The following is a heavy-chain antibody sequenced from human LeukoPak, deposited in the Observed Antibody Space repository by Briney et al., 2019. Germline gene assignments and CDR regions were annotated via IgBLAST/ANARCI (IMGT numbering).Heavy chain of an antibody. CDR3: ARGFGPTSPFDY. Sequence: SETLSLTCTVSGYSISSGYYWGWIRQPPGKGLEWIGSIYHSGSTYYNPSLKSRVTISVDTSKNQFPLKLSSVTAADTAVYYCARGFGPTSPFDYWGQGTLVTVSS. J-gene: IGHJ4*02. V-gene: IGHV4-38-2*02. D-gene: IGHD3-10*01. CDR1: GYSISSGYY. CDR2: IYHSGST.